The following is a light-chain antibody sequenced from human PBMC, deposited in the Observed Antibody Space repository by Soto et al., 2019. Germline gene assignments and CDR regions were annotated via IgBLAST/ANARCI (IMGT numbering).Light chain of an antibody. V-gene: IGLV2-11*02. CDR2: DVS. CDR3: RSYVGSYV. J-gene: IGLJ1*01. Sequence: QSALTQPRSVSGSPGQSVTISCTGTSSDAGGHNYVSWYQQYTGTAPKLMIYDVSKRPSGVPDRFSGSKSGNTASLTISGLQAEYNADSYCRSYVGSYVFGSGTKVTVL. CDR1: SSDAGGHNY.